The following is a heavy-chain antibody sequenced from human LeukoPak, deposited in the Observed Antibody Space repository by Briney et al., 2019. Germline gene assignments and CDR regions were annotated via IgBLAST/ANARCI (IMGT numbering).Heavy chain of an antibody. V-gene: IGHV3-23*01. D-gene: IGHD3-22*01. J-gene: IGHJ4*02. CDR1: GFTFSSYA. CDR2: IRGSGGST. Sequence: PGGSLRLSCAASGFTFSSYAMSWVRQAPGKGLEWVSTIRGSGGSTYYASSVKGRFTISRDNSKSTLYLQMNSLRAEVTAVYYCAKQGSAYDSSDYRDYWGQGTLVTVSS. CDR3: AKQGSAYDSSDYRDY.